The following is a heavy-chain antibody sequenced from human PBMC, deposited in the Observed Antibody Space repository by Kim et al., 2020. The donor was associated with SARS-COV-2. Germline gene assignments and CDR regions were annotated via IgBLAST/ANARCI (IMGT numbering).Heavy chain of an antibody. Sequence: SVKSRIPINPDTSKNQFSLQLNSVTPEDTAVYYCAREASSWPYYYYGMDVWGQGTTVTVSS. V-gene: IGHV6-1*01. CDR3: AREASSWPYYYYGMDV. D-gene: IGHD6-13*01. J-gene: IGHJ6*02.